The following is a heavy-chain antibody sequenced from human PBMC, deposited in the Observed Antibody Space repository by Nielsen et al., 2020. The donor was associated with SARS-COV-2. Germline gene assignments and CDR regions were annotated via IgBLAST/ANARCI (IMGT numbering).Heavy chain of an antibody. CDR2: MNPNSGNT. J-gene: IGHJ6*02. Sequence: WVRQAPGQGREWMGWMNPNSGNTGYAQKFQGRVTMTRNTSISTAYMELSSLRSEDTAVYYCARASSSSWQYYYYYYGMDVWGQGTTVTVSS. D-gene: IGHD6-13*01. V-gene: IGHV1-8*01. CDR3: ARASSSSWQYYYYYYGMDV.